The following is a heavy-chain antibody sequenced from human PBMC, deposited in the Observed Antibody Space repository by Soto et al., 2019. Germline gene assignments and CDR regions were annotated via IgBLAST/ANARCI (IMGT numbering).Heavy chain of an antibody. V-gene: IGHV1-69*06. CDR2: IIPIFGTA. Sequence: GASVKVSCKASGVTFRSYAISWVRQAPVQGLEWMGWIIPIFGTANYAQKFQGRVTITADKYKSTAYMELSSLRSEDTAVYYCAGAKGEIVVDKDYSYGIDVGGQGTTVTVSS. D-gene: IGHD3-22*01. CDR3: AGAKGEIVVDKDYSYGIDV. J-gene: IGHJ6*02. CDR1: GVTFRSYA.